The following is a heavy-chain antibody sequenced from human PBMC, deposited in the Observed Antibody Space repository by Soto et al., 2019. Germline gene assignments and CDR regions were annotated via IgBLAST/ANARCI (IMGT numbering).Heavy chain of an antibody. J-gene: IGHJ6*02. CDR3: ARGEQAAVADYYYYYGMDV. CDR2: IIPIFGTA. V-gene: IGHV1-69*13. D-gene: IGHD6-19*01. CDR1: GGTFSSYA. Sequence: SVKVSCKASGGTFSSYAISWVRQAPGQGLEWMGGIIPIFGTANYAQKFQGRVTITADESTSTAYMELSSLRSEDTAVYYCARGEQAAVADYYYYYGMDVWGQGTKVTVS.